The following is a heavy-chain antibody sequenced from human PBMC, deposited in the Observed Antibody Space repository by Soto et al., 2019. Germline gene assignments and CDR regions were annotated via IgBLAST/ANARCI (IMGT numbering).Heavy chain of an antibody. D-gene: IGHD2-15*01. CDR1: GDSISIGDYY. V-gene: IGHV4-30-4*01. CDR2: IYYSGNT. J-gene: IGHJ4*02. CDR3: ARERDCSGGRCYIFDY. Sequence: TLCLTCTVSGDSISIGDYYWSWIRQPPGKGLEWIGYIYYSGNTYYNPSLKSRITISVDTSKNQFSLKLSSVTAADTAVYYCARERDCSGGRCYIFDYWGQGNLV.